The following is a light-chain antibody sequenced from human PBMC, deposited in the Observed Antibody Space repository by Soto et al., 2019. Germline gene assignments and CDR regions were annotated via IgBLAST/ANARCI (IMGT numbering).Light chain of an antibody. J-gene: IGLJ1*01. CDR1: SSDVGDNY. V-gene: IGLV2-8*01. Sequence: QSALTQPPSASGSPGQSVTISCTGTSSDVGDNYVSWYQQHLCKAPKLIIYEVSQRPSGVPDRFSGSKSGNTASLTVSGLQTEDEADYYCSAYAGSNNFVFGSGTKVTVL. CDR3: SAYAGSNNFV. CDR2: EVS.